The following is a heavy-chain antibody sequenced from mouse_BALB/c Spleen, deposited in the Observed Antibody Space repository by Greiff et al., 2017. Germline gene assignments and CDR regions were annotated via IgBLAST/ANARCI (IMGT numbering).Heavy chain of an antibody. V-gene: IGHV6-6*02. CDR1: GFTFSNYW. J-gene: IGHJ4*01. Sequence: DVKLQESGGGLVQPGGSMKLSCVASGFTFSNYWMNWVRQSPEKGLEWVAEIRLKSNNYATHYAESVKGRFTISRDDSKSSVYLQMNNLRAEDTGIYYCTRESYAMDYWGQGTSVTVSS. CDR3: TRESYAMDY. CDR2: IRLKSNNYAT.